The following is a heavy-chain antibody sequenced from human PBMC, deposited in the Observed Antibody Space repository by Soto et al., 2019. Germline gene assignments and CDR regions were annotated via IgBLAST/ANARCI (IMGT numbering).Heavy chain of an antibody. CDR1: GYTFTSYG. CDR3: AREGGSSWYDYYYYDGMDV. Sequence: ASVKVSCKASGYTFTSYGISWVRQAPGQGLEWMGWISAYNGNTNSAQKLQGRVTMTTDTSTSTAYMELRSLRSDDTAVYYCAREGGSSWYDYYYYDGMDVWGQGTTVTVSS. J-gene: IGHJ6*02. D-gene: IGHD6-13*01. CDR2: ISAYNGNT. V-gene: IGHV1-18*01.